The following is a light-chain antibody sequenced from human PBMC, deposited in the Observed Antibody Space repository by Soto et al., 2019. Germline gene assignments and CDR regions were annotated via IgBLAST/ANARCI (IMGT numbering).Light chain of an antibody. J-gene: IGLJ2*01. CDR1: SGHSRYA. CDR3: QTWDTDIVL. CDR2: LNSDGRH. V-gene: IGLV4-69*01. Sequence: QSALTQSPSASASLGASVKLTCTLSSGHSRYAIAWQQQQPEKGPRYLMKLNSDGRHSKGDGIPDRFSGSSSGAERYLTISSLQSEDEADYYCQTWDTDIVLFGGGTKVTVL.